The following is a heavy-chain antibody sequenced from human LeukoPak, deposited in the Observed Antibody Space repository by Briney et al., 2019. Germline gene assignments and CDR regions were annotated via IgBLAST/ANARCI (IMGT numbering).Heavy chain of an antibody. CDR2: ISGSGTRT. CDR1: GFTFSNYA. V-gene: IGHV3-23*01. CDR3: AKSYDSSGYYYPTIDY. J-gene: IGHJ4*02. Sequence: GGSLSLSCAASGFTFSNYAMKWVRQAPGKGLESASAISGSGTRTYYADSVKGRFTISRDNSKNTLYLQMNSLRAEDTAVYYCAKSYDSSGYYYPTIDYWGQGTLVTVSS. D-gene: IGHD3-22*01.